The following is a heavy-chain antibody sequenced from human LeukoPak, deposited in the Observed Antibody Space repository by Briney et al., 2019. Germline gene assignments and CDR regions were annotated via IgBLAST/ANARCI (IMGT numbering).Heavy chain of an antibody. Sequence: GASVKVSCKASGYTFTNYTLNWVRQAPGQGLEWMGWIDTNTGNPTYAQGFIGRFVFSLDTSVSTAYLQISSLKAEDTAVYYCAREVGVTATGGDFDYWGQGTLVTVSS. CDR2: IDTNTGNP. D-gene: IGHD2-21*02. CDR1: GYTFTNYT. CDR3: AREVGVTATGGDFDY. J-gene: IGHJ4*02. V-gene: IGHV7-4-1*02.